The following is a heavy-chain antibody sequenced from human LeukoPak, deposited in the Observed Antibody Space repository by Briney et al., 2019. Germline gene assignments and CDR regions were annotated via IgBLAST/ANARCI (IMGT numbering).Heavy chain of an antibody. V-gene: IGHV4-34*01. Sequence: SETLSLTCAVYGGSFSGYYWSWIRQPPGKGLEWIGEINHSGSTNYNPSLKSRVTISVDTSKNQFSLKLSSVTAADTAVYYCARAPINGDWYFDLWGRGTLVTVSS. CDR2: INHSGST. CDR3: ARAPINGDWYFDL. CDR1: GGSFSGYY. J-gene: IGHJ2*01. D-gene: IGHD2-8*01.